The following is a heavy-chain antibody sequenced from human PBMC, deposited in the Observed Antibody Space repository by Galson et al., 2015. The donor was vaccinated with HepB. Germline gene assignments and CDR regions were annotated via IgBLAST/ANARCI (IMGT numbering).Heavy chain of an antibody. CDR2: INPNSGGT. J-gene: IGHJ4*02. CDR1: GYTFTGYY. Sequence: SVKVFCKASGYTFTGYYMHWVRQAPGQGLEWMGWINPNSGGTNYAQKFQGWVTMTRDTSISTAYMELSRLRSDDTAVYYCAINYRGTAAGNHLSDWGQGTLVTVSS. CDR3: AINYRGTAAGNHLSD. V-gene: IGHV1-2*04. D-gene: IGHD6-13*01.